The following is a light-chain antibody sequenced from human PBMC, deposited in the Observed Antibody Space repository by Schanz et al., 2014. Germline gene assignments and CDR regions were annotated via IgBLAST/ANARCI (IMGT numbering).Light chain of an antibody. V-gene: IGLV2-8*01. CDR2: DVT. Sequence: QSALTQPPSASGSPGQSVTISCTGTSSDVGGYKYVSWYQQHPGKAPKLMIYDVTKRPLGVSNRFSGSKSGNTASLTISGLQAEDEADYFCCAYAGSGSVVFGGGTKLTVL. CDR1: SSDVGGYKY. CDR3: CAYAGSGSVV. J-gene: IGLJ2*01.